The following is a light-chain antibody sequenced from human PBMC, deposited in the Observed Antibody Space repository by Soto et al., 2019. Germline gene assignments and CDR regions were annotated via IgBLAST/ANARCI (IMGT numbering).Light chain of an antibody. Sequence: QSALTQPASVSGSPGQSITISCTGTSSDVGGYNYVSWYQQHPGKAPKLMIYDVSNRASGVSNRFSGSKSGNTASLTISGLRAEDEVDYYCSSYTSISTYVFGTGTKVTVL. CDR1: SSDVGGYNY. J-gene: IGLJ1*01. V-gene: IGLV2-14*01. CDR2: DVS. CDR3: SSYTSISTYV.